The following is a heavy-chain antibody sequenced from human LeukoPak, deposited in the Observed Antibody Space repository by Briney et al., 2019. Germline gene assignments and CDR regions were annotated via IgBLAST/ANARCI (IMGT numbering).Heavy chain of an antibody. Sequence: ASVKVSCTASGYTLTDYALNWVRQAPGQGLEWMGWINTNTGNPTYAQGFTGRFVFSLDTSVNTAYLQISSLKAEDTAIYYCARVQGYCSTTSCYPHYWGQGTLVTVSS. CDR3: ARVQGYCSTTSCYPHY. CDR1: GYTLTDYA. J-gene: IGHJ4*02. D-gene: IGHD2-2*01. V-gene: IGHV7-4-1*02. CDR2: INTNTGNP.